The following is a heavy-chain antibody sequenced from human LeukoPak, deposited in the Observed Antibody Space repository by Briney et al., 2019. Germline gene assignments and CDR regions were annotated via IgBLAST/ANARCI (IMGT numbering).Heavy chain of an antibody. CDR1: GFTFSSYG. CDR3: ASRGYSYGSEVFDY. V-gene: IGHV3-33*01. D-gene: IGHD5-18*01. CDR2: IWYDGSNK. Sequence: PGRSLRLSCAASGFTFSSYGMHWVRQAPGKGREWVAVIWYDGSNKYYADSVKGRFTISRDNSKNTLYLQMNSLRAEDTAVYYCASRGYSYGSEVFDYWGQGTLVTVSA. J-gene: IGHJ4*02.